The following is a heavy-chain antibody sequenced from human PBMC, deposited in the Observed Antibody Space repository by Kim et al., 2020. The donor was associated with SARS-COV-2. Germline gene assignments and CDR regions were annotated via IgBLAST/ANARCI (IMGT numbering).Heavy chain of an antibody. J-gene: IGHJ4*02. CDR3: VKVTGAWY. Sequence: GGSLRLSCAASGFTFSNYAMSWVRQAPGKGLEWVSRISESGAGTSYADSVKGRFTISRDNSRNTLYLRMSSLRAEDAAVYYCVKVTGAWYWGQGTLVTVSS. CDR1: GFTFSNYA. V-gene: IGHV3-23*01. CDR2: ISESGAGT.